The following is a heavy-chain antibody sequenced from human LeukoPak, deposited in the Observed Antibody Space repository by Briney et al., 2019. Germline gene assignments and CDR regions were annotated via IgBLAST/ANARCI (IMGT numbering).Heavy chain of an antibody. J-gene: IGHJ4*02. D-gene: IGHD2-15*01. CDR1: GYTFTGYY. Sequence: ASVKVSCKASGYTFTGYYMHWVRQAPGQGLEWMGWINPNSGGTNYAQKFQGRVTMTRDTPISTAYMELSRLRSDDTAVYYCARESPSLGYCSGGSCYRYFDYWGQGTLVTVSS. CDR2: INPNSGGT. CDR3: ARESPSLGYCSGGSCYRYFDY. V-gene: IGHV1-2*02.